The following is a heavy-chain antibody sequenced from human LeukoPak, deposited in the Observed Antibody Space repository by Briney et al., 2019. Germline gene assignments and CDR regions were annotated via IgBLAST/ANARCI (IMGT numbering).Heavy chain of an antibody. CDR2: ISSSGSGGNT. J-gene: IGHJ2*01. Sequence: GGSLRLSCVAFGVTLSNYAMSWARQAPGKGLEGVSGISSSGSGGNTYYADSVKGRFTISRDSSRNTLFLHMNTLRAEDTAIYYCAKDRTVGASYWYFDLWGRGTLVTVSS. CDR3: AKDRTVGASYWYFDL. D-gene: IGHD1-26*01. V-gene: IGHV3-23*01. CDR1: GVTLSNYA.